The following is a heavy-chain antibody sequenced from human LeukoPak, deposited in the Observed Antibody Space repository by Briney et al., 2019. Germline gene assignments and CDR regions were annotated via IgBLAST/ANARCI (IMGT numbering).Heavy chain of an antibody. CDR1: GYSLTTDD. D-gene: IGHD6-19*01. J-gene: IGHJ4*02. CDR2: INPGSGKT. V-gene: IGHV1-8*01. CDR3: ARVFGQWLAVD. Sequence: GASVKVSCKASGYSLTTDDINWVRQASGRGLEWMGFINPGSGKTRYPQKFQGRVAMTRDTSINTVYMELSSLRSEDTATYYCARVFGQWLAVDWGQGTPVIVSS.